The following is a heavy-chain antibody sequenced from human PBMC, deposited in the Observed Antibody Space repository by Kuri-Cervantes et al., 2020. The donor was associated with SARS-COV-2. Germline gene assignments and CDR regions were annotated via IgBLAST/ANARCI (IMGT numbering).Heavy chain of an antibody. CDR2: IWYDGSVE. CDR3: AKDAGDGYNSTFDS. Sequence: GESLKISCAASGFTVSSNYMSWVRQAPGKGLEWVALIWYDGSVEYYGDSVKGRFTISRDQAKNTLHLQMNNLRVEDAGVYYCAKDAGDGYNSTFDSWGQGTLVTVSS. V-gene: IGHV3-30*02. CDR1: GFTVSSNY. J-gene: IGHJ4*02. D-gene: IGHD5-24*01.